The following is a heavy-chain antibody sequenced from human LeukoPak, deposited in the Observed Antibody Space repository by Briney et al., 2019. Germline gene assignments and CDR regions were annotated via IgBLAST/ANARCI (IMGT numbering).Heavy chain of an antibody. CDR2: IYYSGST. CDR3: ARDGHDFYDSSGYQGSFDY. V-gene: IGHV4-59*12. CDR1: GGSISSYY. D-gene: IGHD3-22*01. J-gene: IGHJ4*02. Sequence: SETLSLTCTVSGGSISSYYWSWIRQPPGKGLEWIGYIYYSGSTNYNPSLKSRVTISVDTSKNQFSLKLSSVTAADTAVYYCARDGHDFYDSSGYQGSFDYWGQGRLVTGSS.